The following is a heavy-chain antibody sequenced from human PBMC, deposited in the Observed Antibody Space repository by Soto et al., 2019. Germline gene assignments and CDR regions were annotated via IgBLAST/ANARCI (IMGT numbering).Heavy chain of an antibody. CDR3: ARALVLGVGALSP. CDR1: GFTFSAYY. Sequence: QVQLVESGGGLVKPEGSLRLSCAASGFTFSAYYMSWIRQAPGKGLEWVSYISGSGSLTYYEDSVKGRFTISRDNAKAALYLQMDSLRAEDTAIYYCARALVLGVGALSPGGKGPLVTVSS. V-gene: IGHV3-11*01. CDR2: ISGSGSLT. J-gene: IGHJ4*02. D-gene: IGHD1-26*01.